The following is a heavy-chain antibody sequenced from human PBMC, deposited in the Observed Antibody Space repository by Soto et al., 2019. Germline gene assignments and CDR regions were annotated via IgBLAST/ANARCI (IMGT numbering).Heavy chain of an antibody. J-gene: IGHJ3*02. D-gene: IGHD2-21*01. V-gene: IGHV4-59*01. CDR2: IYYSGST. CDR1: GGSISSYY. Sequence: SETLSLTCTVSGGSISSYYWSWIRQPPGKGLEWIGDIYYSGSTNYNPSLKSRVTISVDTSKNPFSLKLSSVTAADTAVYYCARAPRAKTGVRGGDAFDIWGLGTMVTVSS. CDR3: ARAPRAKTGVRGGDAFDI.